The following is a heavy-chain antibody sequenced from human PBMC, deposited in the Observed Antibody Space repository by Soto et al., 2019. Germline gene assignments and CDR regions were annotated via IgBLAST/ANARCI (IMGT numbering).Heavy chain of an antibody. Sequence: GQSLTSSEKGSGYSVTSYWISWDRQMPGKGLEWMGIIYPGDSDTKYSPSLQGQVTISADTSISTAYLQWTSLKASDTAMYYCARLHHSSGYSYYYYAMDVWGQGTTVNVSS. J-gene: IGHJ6*02. CDR3: ARLHHSSGYSYYYYAMDV. CDR1: GYSVTSYW. CDR2: IYPGDSDT. D-gene: IGHD3-22*01. V-gene: IGHV5-51*01.